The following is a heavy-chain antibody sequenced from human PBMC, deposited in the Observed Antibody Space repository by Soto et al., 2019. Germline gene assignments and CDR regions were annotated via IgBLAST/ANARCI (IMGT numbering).Heavy chain of an antibody. D-gene: IGHD3-10*01. CDR2: IKSDGSSI. CDR3: ARGGFSGSGSYIQGDY. CDR1: GFTFSSYW. V-gene: IGHV3-74*01. Sequence: EVQLVESGGGLVQPGGSLRLSCAASGFTFSSYWMHWVRQAPGKGLVWVSRIKSDGSSISYADSVKGRFTISRDNAKNTLYLQMNSLRAEDTAVYYCARGGFSGSGSYIQGDYWGKGTLVTVSS. J-gene: IGHJ4*02.